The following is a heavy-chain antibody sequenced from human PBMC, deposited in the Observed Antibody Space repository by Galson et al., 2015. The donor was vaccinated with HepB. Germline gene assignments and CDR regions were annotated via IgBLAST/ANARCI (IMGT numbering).Heavy chain of an antibody. CDR1: GFSFTSHS. CDR3: ARNPASYDYYNMDV. CDR2: ISSGGTK. D-gene: IGHD6-25*01. J-gene: IGHJ6*02. V-gene: IGHV3-48*02. Sequence: SLRLSCAVSGFSFTSHSMNWVRQAPGKGLEWVSYISSGGTKYYAASVKDRFTISRDNARNSVSLHMSSLRDEDTAVYYCARNPASYDYYNMDVWGLGTTVTVSS.